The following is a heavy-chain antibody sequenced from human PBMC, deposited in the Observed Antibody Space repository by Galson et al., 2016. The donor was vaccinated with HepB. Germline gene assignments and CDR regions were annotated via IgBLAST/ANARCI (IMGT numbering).Heavy chain of an antibody. Sequence: GSLRLSCAASGFSFSSNWMHWVRQAPGKGLVWVSRIDSDGSKTTYADSVKGRFTISRDNAKNTLSLQMTSLRVEDTAVYYCATPFNWDYNAFHIWGQGTMVTVSS. CDR2: IDSDGSKT. CDR1: GFSFSSNW. J-gene: IGHJ3*02. D-gene: IGHD1-7*01. CDR3: ATPFNWDYNAFHI. V-gene: IGHV3-74*01.